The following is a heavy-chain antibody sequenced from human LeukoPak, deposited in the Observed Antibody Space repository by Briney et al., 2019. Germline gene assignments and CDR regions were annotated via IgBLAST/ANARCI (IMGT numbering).Heavy chain of an antibody. V-gene: IGHV3-43*02. CDR1: GFTFRDLA. Sequence: GGSLRLSCTASGFTFRDLAMNWVRQAPGKGLEWVSLISWDGGSTYYADSVKDRFTISRDNSKNSLYLQMNSLRTEDTALYYCAKDYYDSSGPLDYWGQGTLVTVSS. CDR3: AKDYYDSSGPLDY. J-gene: IGHJ4*02. D-gene: IGHD3-22*01. CDR2: ISWDGGST.